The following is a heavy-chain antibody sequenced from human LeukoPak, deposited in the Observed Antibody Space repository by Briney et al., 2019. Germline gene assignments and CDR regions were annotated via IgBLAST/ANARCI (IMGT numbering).Heavy chain of an antibody. Sequence: HPGGSLRLSCKASGFTFSDFGLHWVRQSPGKGLEWVSFISNDGNRRYYADSVRGRFVISRDTSRRMIYLQVNSLSPDDTAVYYCVRGAKKTAVTIEAFRNWGQGTLVIVSS. CDR3: VRGAKKTAVTIEAFRN. CDR1: GFTFSDFG. D-gene: IGHD4-17*01. CDR2: ISNDGNRR. V-gene: IGHV3-30*03. J-gene: IGHJ4*02.